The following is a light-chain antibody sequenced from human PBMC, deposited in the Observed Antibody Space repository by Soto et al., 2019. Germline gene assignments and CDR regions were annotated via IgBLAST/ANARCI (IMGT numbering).Light chain of an antibody. Sequence: QSVLTLPPSVSGAPGQRVTISCTGSSSNIGAGYAVQWYQQVPGTAPKLLIYGNTNRPSGVPDRFSGSKSGTSASLAITGLQAEDEAFYYCQSYDSSLSVVFGGGTKLTVL. V-gene: IGLV1-40*01. J-gene: IGLJ2*01. CDR2: GNT. CDR3: QSYDSSLSVV. CDR1: SSNIGAGYA.